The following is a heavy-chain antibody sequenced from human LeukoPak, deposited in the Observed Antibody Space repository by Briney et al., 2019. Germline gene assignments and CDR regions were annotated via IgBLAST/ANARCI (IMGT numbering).Heavy chain of an antibody. J-gene: IGHJ4*02. V-gene: IGHV5-51*01. CDR1: GYSFASYW. Sequence: GESLKISCEGSGYSFASYWIGWVRQMPGKGLEWMGIIYPGDSDTRYSPSFQGQVTISADKSIATAYLQWSSLKASDTAMYYCARISRDATDTAMVLYYFDYWGQGTLVTVSS. D-gene: IGHD5-18*01. CDR3: ARISRDATDTAMVLYYFDY. CDR2: IYPGDSDT.